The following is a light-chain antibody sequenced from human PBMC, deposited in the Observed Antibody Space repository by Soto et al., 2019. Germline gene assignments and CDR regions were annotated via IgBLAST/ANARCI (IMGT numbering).Light chain of an antibody. V-gene: IGLV2-8*01. CDR2: GVT. Sequence: QSALTQPPSASGSPGQSVTISCTGTSSDVGSYNYVSWYQQHPGKAPKLMIYGVTKRPSGVPDRFSGSKSGNTASLTVSGLQAEDEADYYCSSYAGSSVVFGGGTKVTVL. CDR1: SSDVGSYNY. J-gene: IGLJ2*01. CDR3: SSYAGSSVV.